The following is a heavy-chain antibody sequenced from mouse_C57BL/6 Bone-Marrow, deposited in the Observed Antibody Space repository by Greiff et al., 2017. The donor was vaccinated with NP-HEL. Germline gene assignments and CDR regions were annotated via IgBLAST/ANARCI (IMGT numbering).Heavy chain of an antibody. CDR1: GFSLTSYA. J-gene: IGHJ4*01. D-gene: IGHD1-1*01. Sequence: VHLVESGPGLVAPSQSLSITCTVSGFSLTSYAISWVRQPPGKGLEWLGVIWTGGGTNYNSALKSRLSISKDNSKSQVFLKMNSLQTDDTARYYCAKLFITTVVEKLDYAMDYWGQGTSVTVSS. V-gene: IGHV2-9-1*01. CDR2: IWTGGGT. CDR3: AKLFITTVVEKLDYAMDY.